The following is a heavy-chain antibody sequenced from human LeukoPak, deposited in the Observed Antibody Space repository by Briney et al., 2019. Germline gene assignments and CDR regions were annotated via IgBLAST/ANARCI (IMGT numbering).Heavy chain of an antibody. V-gene: IGHV4-59*01. CDR3: ARGGYYGSGNDFRFDP. Sequence: PSETLSLTCTVSSGSINSYYWSWIRQPPGKGLECIGYIHYTGSTNYNPSLKSRVTISVDTSKSQFSLKLSSVTAADTAIYYCARGGYYGSGNDFRFDPWGQGTLVTVSS. D-gene: IGHD3-10*01. J-gene: IGHJ5*02. CDR1: SGSINSYY. CDR2: IHYTGST.